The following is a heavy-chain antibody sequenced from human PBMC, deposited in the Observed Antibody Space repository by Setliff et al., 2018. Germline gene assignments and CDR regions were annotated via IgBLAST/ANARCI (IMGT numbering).Heavy chain of an antibody. CDR2: INHSGSS. V-gene: IGHV4-34*01. Sequence: SETLSLTCAVYGGSFSGYYWSWTRQPPGKGLEWIGEINHSGSSNYNPSLKSRVTISLDTSKNQFSLKLSSVTAADTAVYYCARDYYDSRGHPPYYYYGMDVWGQGTTVTVSS. D-gene: IGHD3-22*01. CDR3: ARDYYDSRGHPPYYYYGMDV. CDR1: GGSFSGYY. J-gene: IGHJ6*02.